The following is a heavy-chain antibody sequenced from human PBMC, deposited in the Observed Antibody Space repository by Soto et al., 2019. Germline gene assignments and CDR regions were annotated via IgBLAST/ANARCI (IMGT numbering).Heavy chain of an antibody. V-gene: IGHV3-11*01. J-gene: IGHJ6*03. CDR3: ARREYQLLQYYYMDV. Sequence: PGGSLRLSCAASGFTFSDYYMSWIRQAPGKGLEWVSYISSSGSTIYYADSVKGRFTISRDNAKNSLYLQMNSLRAEDTAVYYCARREYQLLQYYYMDVWGKGTTVTVSS. CDR1: GFTFSDYY. CDR2: ISSSGSTI. D-gene: IGHD2-2*01.